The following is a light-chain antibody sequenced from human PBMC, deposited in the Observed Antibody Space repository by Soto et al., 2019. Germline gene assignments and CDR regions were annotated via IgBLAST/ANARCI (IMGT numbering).Light chain of an antibody. J-gene: IGLJ1*01. Sequence: QSVLTQPPSASGSPGQSITISCTGTSSDVGGYNYVSWYQQHPGKAPKLMISEVSKRPSGVSNRFSGSKSGNTASLTISGLQAEDEADYYCPSYTSTSSYVFGTGTKVTVL. CDR3: PSYTSTSSYV. V-gene: IGLV2-14*01. CDR1: SSDVGGYNY. CDR2: EVS.